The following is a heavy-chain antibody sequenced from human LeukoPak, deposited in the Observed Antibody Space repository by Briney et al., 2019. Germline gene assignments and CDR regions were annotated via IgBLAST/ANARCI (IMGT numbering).Heavy chain of an antibody. CDR3: AKLSLADSSSDY. CDR2: ISYDGSNK. J-gene: IGHJ4*02. Sequence: PGRSLRLSCATSGFTFSSYGMHWVRQAPGKGLEWVAVISYDGSNKYYADSVKGRFTISRDNSENTLYLQMNSLRAEDTAVYYCAKLSLADSSSDYWGQGTLVTVSS. CDR1: GFTFSSYG. V-gene: IGHV3-30*18. D-gene: IGHD3-22*01.